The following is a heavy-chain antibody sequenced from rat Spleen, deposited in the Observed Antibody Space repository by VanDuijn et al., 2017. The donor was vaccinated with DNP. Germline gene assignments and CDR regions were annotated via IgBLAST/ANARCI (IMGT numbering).Heavy chain of an antibody. CDR2: ISTGGGDT. CDR3: ARHEDYGPYWYFDF. D-gene: IGHD1-11*01. V-gene: IGHV5-25*01. CDR1: GFTFSDYY. J-gene: IGHJ1*01. Sequence: EVQLVESGGGLVQPGRSLKLSCAASGFTFSDYYMAWVRQAPTKGLEWVASISTGGGDTYYRDSVKGRFTISRDNAKSTLYLQMNSLRSEDTATYYCARHEDYGPYWYFDFWGPGTMVTVSS.